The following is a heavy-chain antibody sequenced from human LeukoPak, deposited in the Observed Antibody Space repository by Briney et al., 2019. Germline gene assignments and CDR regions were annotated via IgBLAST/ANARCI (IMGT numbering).Heavy chain of an antibody. CDR2: ISGRSDNP. Sequence: PGASLRLSCAASGFIFSNYAMYWVRQAPGKGLEWVSAISGRSDNPYYADSVKGRFTLSGDSSKNTLYLQMNSLRADDTAVYYCAKWGDYDVLTGYYVSDFWGQGTLVTVSS. D-gene: IGHD3-9*01. J-gene: IGHJ4*02. V-gene: IGHV3-23*01. CDR3: AKWGDYDVLTGYYVSDF. CDR1: GFIFSNYA.